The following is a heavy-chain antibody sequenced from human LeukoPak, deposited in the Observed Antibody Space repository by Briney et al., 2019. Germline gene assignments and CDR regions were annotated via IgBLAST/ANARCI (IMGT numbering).Heavy chain of an antibody. CDR3: ARVAWASNNWFDP. Sequence: SETLSLTCTVSGGSISSYYWSWIRQPPGKGLEWIGYIYYSGSTNYNPSLKSRVTISVDTSKNQFSLKLSSVTAADTAVYYCARVAWASNNWFDPWGQGTLVTVSS. CDR2: IYYSGST. V-gene: IGHV4-59*01. J-gene: IGHJ5*02. CDR1: GGSISSYY. D-gene: IGHD1-26*01.